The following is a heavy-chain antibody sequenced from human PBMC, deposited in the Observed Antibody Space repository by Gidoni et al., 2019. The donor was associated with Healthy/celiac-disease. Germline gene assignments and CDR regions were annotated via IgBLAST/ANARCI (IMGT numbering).Heavy chain of an antibody. Sequence: EVQLVESGGGLVKPGGSLRLSCAASGFTFRSYSMNWVRQAPGKGLEWVSSISSSSSYIYYADSVKGRFTISRDNAKNSLYLQMNSLRAEDTAVYYCARDFPLDGSGSYYKLDYFDYWGQGTLVTVSS. V-gene: IGHV3-21*01. D-gene: IGHD3-10*01. CDR1: GFTFRSYS. CDR3: ARDFPLDGSGSYYKLDYFDY. J-gene: IGHJ4*02. CDR2: ISSSSSYI.